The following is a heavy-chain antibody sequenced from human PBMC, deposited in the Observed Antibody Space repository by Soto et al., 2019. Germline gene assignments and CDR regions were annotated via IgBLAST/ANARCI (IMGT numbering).Heavy chain of an antibody. V-gene: IGHV4-59*01. CDR3: ARRVAVPGAHIDY. CDR1: GGSIGGSY. CDR2: VYYTGST. Sequence: SETLSLTCNVSGGSIGGSYWSWVRQSPGKGLEWLGYVYYTGSTNYSPSLRSRVSISVDTSKNEFSLRLSSVTAADTAVYFFARRVAVPGAHIDYWGQGTQVTVSS. D-gene: IGHD6-19*01. J-gene: IGHJ4*02.